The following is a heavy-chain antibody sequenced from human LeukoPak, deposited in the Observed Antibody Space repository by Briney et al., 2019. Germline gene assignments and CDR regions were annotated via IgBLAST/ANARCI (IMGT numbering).Heavy chain of an antibody. D-gene: IGHD3-22*01. CDR1: GGSISSGGYY. V-gene: IGHV4-31*03. Sequence: SETLSLTCTVSGGSISSGGYYWSWIRQHPGKGLEWIGYIYYSGSTYYNPSLKSRVTISVDTSKNQLSLKLSSVTAADTAVYYCAREVGIVVVTDAFDIWGQGTMVTVSS. CDR2: IYYSGST. CDR3: AREVGIVVVTDAFDI. J-gene: IGHJ3*02.